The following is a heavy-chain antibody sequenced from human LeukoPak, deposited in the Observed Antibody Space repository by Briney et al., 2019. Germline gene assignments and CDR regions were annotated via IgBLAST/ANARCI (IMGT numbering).Heavy chain of an antibody. CDR1: GGSISSGDYY. Sequence: SETLSLTCTVSGGSISSGDYYWSWIRQPPGKGLEWIGYIYYSGSTNYNPSLKSRVTISVDTSKNQFSLKLSSVTAADTAVYYCARESQALEYGGRVVYYFDYWGQGTLVTVSS. J-gene: IGHJ4*02. CDR3: ARESQALEYGGRVVYYFDY. CDR2: IYYSGST. D-gene: IGHD4-23*01. V-gene: IGHV4-61*08.